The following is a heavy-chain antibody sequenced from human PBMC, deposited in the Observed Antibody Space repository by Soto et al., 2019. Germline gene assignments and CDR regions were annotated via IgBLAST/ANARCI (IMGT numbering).Heavy chain of an antibody. J-gene: IGHJ4*02. CDR1: GFTFSSYA. CDR2: ISGTGGNT. V-gene: IGHV3-23*01. CDR3: VKAVYLLDLDY. Sequence: EVQLLESGGGLIQPGGSLRLSCAASGFTFSSYAMTWVRQAPGKGLEWVSTISGTGGNTYYADSVKGRFTISRDNSKNTVYLQMNSLRAEDTAVYYCVKAVYLLDLDYWGQGTLVTVSS. D-gene: IGHD1-20*01.